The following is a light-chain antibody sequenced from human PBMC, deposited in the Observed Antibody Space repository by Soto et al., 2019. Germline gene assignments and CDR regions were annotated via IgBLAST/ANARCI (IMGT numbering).Light chain of an antibody. CDR1: QGIGND. CDR2: AAS. V-gene: IGKV1-17*01. CDR3: QQHNSYPWT. Sequence: DIQMTQSPSSLSASIGDRVTITCRASQGIGNDLGWYQQKPAKAPMRLIYAASTLQSGVPSRFSGSGSGTEFTLTISSLQPEDFATYYCQQHNSYPWTFGQGTKVEIK. J-gene: IGKJ1*01.